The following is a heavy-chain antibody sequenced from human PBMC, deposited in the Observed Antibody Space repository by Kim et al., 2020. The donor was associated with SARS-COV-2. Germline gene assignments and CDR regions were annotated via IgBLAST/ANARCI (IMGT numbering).Heavy chain of an antibody. D-gene: IGHD4-4*01. Sequence: GGSLRLSCVASGFTFNAHALTWVRQAPGKGLEWVSTISNSGDHTHYADSVKGRFTISRDNSKNTIHLQMNNLTADDTAVYYCAKGGYRGRDNWLDPWGQGSLVTVSS. CDR1: GFTFNAHA. J-gene: IGHJ5*02. CDR2: ISNSGDHT. CDR3: AKGGYRGRDNWLDP. V-gene: IGHV3-23*01.